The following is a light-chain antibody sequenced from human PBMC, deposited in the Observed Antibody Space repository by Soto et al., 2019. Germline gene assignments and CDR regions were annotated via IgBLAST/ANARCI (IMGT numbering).Light chain of an antibody. J-gene: IGLJ1*01. V-gene: IGLV7-46*01. CDR2: DTT. Sequence: QAVWTQEASVTVSPGGTVTLTFGSSTGAVTNGHYPYWFQQKPGQAPRTLIYDTTNRHSWTPARFSGSLLGGKAALTLSGAQPEDEAEYYCLLSYNGPYVFGTGTKVTVL. CDR3: LLSYNGPYV. CDR1: TGAVTNGHY.